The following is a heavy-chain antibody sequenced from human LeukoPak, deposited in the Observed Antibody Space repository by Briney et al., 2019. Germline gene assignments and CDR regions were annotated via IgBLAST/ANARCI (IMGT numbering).Heavy chain of an antibody. D-gene: IGHD3-16*02. Sequence: GESLKISCKGSGYSFTSYWIGWVRQMPGKGLEWMGIIYPGDSDTRYSRSFQGQVTISADKSISTAYLQWSSLKASDTAMYYCARQYYDYVWGSYRLDYWGQGTLVTVSS. CDR2: IYPGDSDT. CDR1: GYSFTSYW. J-gene: IGHJ4*02. V-gene: IGHV5-51*01. CDR3: ARQYYDYVWGSYRLDY.